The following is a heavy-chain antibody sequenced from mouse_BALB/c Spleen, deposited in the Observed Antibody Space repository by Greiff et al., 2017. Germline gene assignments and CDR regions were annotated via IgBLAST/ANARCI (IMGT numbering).Heavy chain of an antibody. J-gene: IGHJ3*01. Sequence: EVMLVESGGGLVQPGGSLRLSCATSGFTFTDYYMSWVRQPPGKALEWLGFIRNKANGYTTEYSASVKGRFTISRDNSQSILYLQMNTLRAEDSATYYCARDEWFAYWGQGTLVTVSA. CDR1: GFTFTDYY. CDR3: ARDEWFAY. CDR2: IRNKANGYTT. V-gene: IGHV7-3*02.